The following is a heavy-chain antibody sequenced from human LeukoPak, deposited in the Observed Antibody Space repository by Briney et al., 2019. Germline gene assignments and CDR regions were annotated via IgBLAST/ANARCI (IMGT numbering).Heavy chain of an antibody. J-gene: IGHJ6*03. CDR1: GYTFTSYG. D-gene: IGHD3-10*01. CDR2: ISTYNDNT. CDR3: ASGVNYYYYYYMDV. V-gene: IGHV1-18*01. Sequence: ASVKVSCKASGYTFTSYGISWVRQAPGQGLEWMGWISTYNDNTNYAQKLQGRVTMTTDTSTSTAYMELRSLRSDDTAVYYCASGVNYYYYYYMDVWGKGTTATVSS.